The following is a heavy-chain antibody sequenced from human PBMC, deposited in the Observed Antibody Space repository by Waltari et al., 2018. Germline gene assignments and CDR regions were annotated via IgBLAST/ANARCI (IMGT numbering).Heavy chain of an antibody. J-gene: IGHJ3*02. CDR3: ALKYCYSSSCYREAFDI. Sequence: QVQLQQWGAGLLKPSETLSLTCAAYGGSFSGYYWTWIRQPPGKGLEWIGEINHSGSTTYNPPLRSRVTILIDKSKNQFSLRRISVTAADTAVYYCALKYCYSSSCYREAFDIWGQGTMVTVSS. CDR2: INHSGST. V-gene: IGHV4-34*01. D-gene: IGHD2-2*01. CDR1: GGSFSGYY.